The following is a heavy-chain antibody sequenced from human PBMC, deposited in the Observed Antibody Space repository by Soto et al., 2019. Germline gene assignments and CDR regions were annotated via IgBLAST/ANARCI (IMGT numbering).Heavy chain of an antibody. CDR2: IIPIIGTP. D-gene: IGHD3-10*01. J-gene: IGHJ4*02. Sequence: GXSVKVCCNASGGTFRNHVFHLVRQAPGQGLEWMGGIIPIIGTPNYAQKFQGRVTITADASTNTVYLYVSSLRSQDTAVYYCARDLEFRDGNISHLDDWGQGTLVTVSS. V-gene: IGHV1-69*13. CDR3: ARDLEFRDGNISHLDD. CDR1: GGTFRNHV.